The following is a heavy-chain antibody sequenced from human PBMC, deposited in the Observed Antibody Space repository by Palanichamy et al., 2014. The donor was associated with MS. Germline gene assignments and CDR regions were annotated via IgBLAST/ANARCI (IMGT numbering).Heavy chain of an antibody. V-gene: IGHV4-39*01. J-gene: IGHJ4*02. CDR1: GGSISSYSNY. D-gene: IGHD6-19*01. CDR2: MEYSGST. CDR3: VSGRNGWYGVGGD. Sequence: QLQLQESGPGLVKPSETLSLTCTVSGGSISSYSNYWGWIRQPPGKGLEWIGSMEYSGSTYYDPSLRSRVTISGDRSKNQFSLEMSSVTAADTALYYCVSGRNGWYGVGGDWGQGTLVTVSS.